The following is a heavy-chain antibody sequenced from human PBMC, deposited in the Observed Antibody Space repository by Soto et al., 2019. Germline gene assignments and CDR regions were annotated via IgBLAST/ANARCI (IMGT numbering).Heavy chain of an antibody. J-gene: IGHJ4*02. CDR3: AGQPLSRWYYFDY. D-gene: IGHD6-13*01. Sequence: QVQLQESGPGLVKPSETLSLTCTVSGGSISRYYWSWIRQPPGKGLEWLGYIYYSGSTNYNPSLKSRVTISADTSKSQISLKLSSVTAADTAVYYCAGQPLSRWYYFDYWGQGTLVTVSS. CDR1: GGSISRYY. V-gene: IGHV4-59*08. CDR2: IYYSGST.